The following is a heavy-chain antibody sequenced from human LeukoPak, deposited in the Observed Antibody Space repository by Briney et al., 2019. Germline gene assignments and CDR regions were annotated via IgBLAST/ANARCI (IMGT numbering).Heavy chain of an antibody. J-gene: IGHJ4*02. CDR1: GYTFTSFG. D-gene: IGHD3-10*01. CDR2: ISAYNGNT. V-gene: IGHV1-18*01. CDR3: ARATGVKVPPAY. Sequence: ASVKVSCKASGYTFTSFGISWVRQAPGQGLEWMGWISAYNGNTKSAQKFQGRVTMTTDTSTSTAYMELRSLRSDDTAVYYCARATGVKVPPAYWGQGTLVTVSS.